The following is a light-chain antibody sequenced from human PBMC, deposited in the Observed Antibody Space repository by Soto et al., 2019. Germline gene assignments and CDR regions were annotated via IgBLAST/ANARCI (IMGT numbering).Light chain of an antibody. CDR2: AAS. J-gene: IGKJ4*01. CDR3: QQLNSYPLT. Sequence: IQLTQSPSSLSASVGDSVTITCRASQGISSYLAWYQQEPGKAPKLLIYAASTLQSGVPSRFSGGGSGTDFTLTISSLQPDDFATYYCQQLNSYPLTFGGGTTVEIK. V-gene: IGKV1-9*01. CDR1: QGISSY.